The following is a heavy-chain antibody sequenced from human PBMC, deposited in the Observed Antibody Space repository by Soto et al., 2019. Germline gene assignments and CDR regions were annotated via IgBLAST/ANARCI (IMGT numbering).Heavy chain of an antibody. CDR2: ISSSSSTI. CDR1: GFTFSSYS. CDR3: ARPPGIQLWFDYYGMDV. D-gene: IGHD5-18*01. Sequence: GGSLRLSCAASGFTFSSYSMNWVRQAPGKGLEWVSYISSSSSTIYYADSVKGRFTISRDNAKNSLYLQMNSLRDEDTAVYYCARPPGIQLWFDYYGMDVWGQGTTVTVSS. J-gene: IGHJ6*02. V-gene: IGHV3-48*02.